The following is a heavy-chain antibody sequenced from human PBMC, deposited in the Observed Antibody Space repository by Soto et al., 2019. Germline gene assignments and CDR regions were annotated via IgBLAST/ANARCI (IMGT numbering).Heavy chain of an antibody. Sequence: QVQLQESGPGLVKPSRTLTLTCTVSGGFVDSGGYYWTWIRHLPGKGLEWIGYMRYSGSSYYNPSLESRVNRSFDNSKNNFSLKLSSVTAADTAVYYCAIPEGDPSHFGDYGRSGWGAFDIWGQGTMVTVSS. J-gene: IGHJ3*02. CDR1: GGFVDSGGYY. CDR2: MRYSGSS. CDR3: AIPEGDPSHFGDYGRSGWGAFDI. D-gene: IGHD4-17*01. V-gene: IGHV4-31*03.